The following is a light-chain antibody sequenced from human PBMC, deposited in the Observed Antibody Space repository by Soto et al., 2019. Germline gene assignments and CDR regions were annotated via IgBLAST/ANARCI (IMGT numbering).Light chain of an antibody. CDR3: QQSDSSPYT. Sequence: DIQMTQSPSSLSSSVGERVTITCRASQSVSSNLYWYHQKQGKAHKLLIYAASSWQSGVPSRFSGSESGTDFTLTISSLQPEDFAAYYCQQSDSSPYTFGQGTKLEIK. CDR2: AAS. V-gene: IGKV1-39*01. CDR1: QSVSSN. J-gene: IGKJ2*01.